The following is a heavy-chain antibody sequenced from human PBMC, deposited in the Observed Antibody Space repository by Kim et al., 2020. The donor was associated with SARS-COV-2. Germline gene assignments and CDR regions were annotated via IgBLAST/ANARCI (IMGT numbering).Heavy chain of an antibody. CDR1: GFTFSSYA. Sequence: GGSLRLSCAASGFTFSSYAMSWVRQAPGKGLEWVSAISGSGGSTYYADSVKGRFTISRDNSKNTLYLQMNSLRAEDTAVFYCAKVVGDYYDSSGYPHYFDYWGQGTLVTVSS. V-gene: IGHV3-23*01. CDR2: ISGSGGST. CDR3: AKVVGDYYDSSGYPHYFDY. J-gene: IGHJ4*02. D-gene: IGHD3-22*01.